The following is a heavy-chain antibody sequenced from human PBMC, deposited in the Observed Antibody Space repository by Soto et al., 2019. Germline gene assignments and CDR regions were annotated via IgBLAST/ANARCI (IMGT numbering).Heavy chain of an antibody. CDR2: IPFDGSNK. J-gene: IGHJ6*02. V-gene: IGHV3-30*04. D-gene: IGHD2-2*01. CDR1: GFTFHSFS. CDR3: ARFSTSLPYFDYYGMDV. Sequence: QVQLVESGGGVVQPGRSLRLSCEASGFTFHSFSMHWVRQAPGKGLEWVAVIPFDGSNKDYADSVKGLFTISRDNSKNTLDLQMDSLRPEDTAVYYCARFSTSLPYFDYYGMDVWGQGTTVAVSS.